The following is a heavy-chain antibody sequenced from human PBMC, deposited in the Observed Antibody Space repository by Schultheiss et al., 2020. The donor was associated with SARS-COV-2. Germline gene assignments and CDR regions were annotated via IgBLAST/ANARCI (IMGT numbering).Heavy chain of an antibody. CDR3: ARAEVRGQRYYYYMDV. CDR1: GYSISSGYY. V-gene: IGHV4-61*01. D-gene: IGHD3-10*01. J-gene: IGHJ6*03. CDR2: IYYSGST. Sequence: SQTLSLTCAVSGYSISSGYYWSWIRQPPGKGLEWIGYIYYSGSTNYNPSLKSRVTISVDTSKNQFSLKLSSVTAADTAVYYCARAEVRGQRYYYYMDVWGKGTTVTVSS.